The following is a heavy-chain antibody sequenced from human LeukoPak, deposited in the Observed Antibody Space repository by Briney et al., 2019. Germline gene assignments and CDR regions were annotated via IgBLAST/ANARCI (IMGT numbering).Heavy chain of an antibody. CDR1: GGSISSSSYY. CDR3: ARLLVATYYFDY. J-gene: IGHJ4*02. D-gene: IGHD5-12*01. V-gene: IGHV4-39*07. CDR2: IYYSGST. Sequence: SETLSLTCTVSGGSISSSSYYWGWIRQPPGKGLEWIGSIYYSGSTYYNPSLKSRVTISVDTSKNQFSLKLSSVTAADTAVYYCARLLVATYYFDYWGQGTLVTVSS.